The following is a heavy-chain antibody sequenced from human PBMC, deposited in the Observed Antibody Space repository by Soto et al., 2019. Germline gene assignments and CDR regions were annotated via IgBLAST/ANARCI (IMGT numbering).Heavy chain of an antibody. CDR3: PKSRNRRLYFYDY. D-gene: IGHD3-10*01. J-gene: IGHJ4*02. CDR1: EVTISRLR. CDR2: ISSSSSYT. V-gene: IGHV3-21*04. Sequence: VSCAVWEVTISRLRMNRVHKDPGKGLEWVSSISSSSSYTYYADSVKGRFTISRDNSKNSLYLQMNSLRDEDTALYYCPKSRNRRLYFYDYWGQRTLVTVSS.